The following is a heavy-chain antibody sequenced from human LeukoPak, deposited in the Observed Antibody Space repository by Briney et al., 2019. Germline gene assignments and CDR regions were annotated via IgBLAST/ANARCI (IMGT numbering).Heavy chain of an antibody. CDR3: ARGLKNYDFWSGYSHRYYFDY. CDR1: GGSFSGYY. J-gene: IGHJ4*02. Sequence: PSETLSLTCAVYGGSFSGYYWSWIRQPPGKGLEWIGEINHSGSTNYNPSLKSRVTISVDTSKNQFSLKLSSVTAADTAEYYCARGLKNYDFWSGYSHRYYFDYWGQGTLVTVSS. CDR2: INHSGST. D-gene: IGHD3-3*01. V-gene: IGHV4-34*01.